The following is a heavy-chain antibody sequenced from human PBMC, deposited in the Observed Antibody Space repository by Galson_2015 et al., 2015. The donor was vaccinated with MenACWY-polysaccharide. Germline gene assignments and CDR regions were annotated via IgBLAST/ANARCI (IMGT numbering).Heavy chain of an antibody. CDR3: ARGGGSGWYCDS. V-gene: IGHV1-2*02. CDR2: INPNSGDT. Sequence: SVKVSCKASAYIFTGYYIHWVRQAPGQGLEWMGWINPNSGDTTYARKFQDRVTMTRDTSISTAYMEVRRLTSDDTAVYYCARGGGSGWYCDSWGQGTLVTVSS. D-gene: IGHD6-19*01. CDR1: AYIFTGYY. J-gene: IGHJ4*02.